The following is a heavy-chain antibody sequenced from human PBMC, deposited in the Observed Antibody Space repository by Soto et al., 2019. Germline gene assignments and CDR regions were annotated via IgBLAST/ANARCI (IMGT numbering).Heavy chain of an antibody. CDR2: IIPIFGTA. CDR1: GGTFSSYA. Sequence: QVQLVQSGAEVKKPGSSVKVSCKASGGTFSSYAISWVRQAPGQGLEWMGGIIPIFGTANYAQKFQGRVMITADESTSTAYMELGSLRSEDTAVYYCARAPPPKSYGDYPGNWFDPWGQGTLVTVSS. J-gene: IGHJ5*02. V-gene: IGHV1-69*01. CDR3: ARAPPPKSYGDYPGNWFDP. D-gene: IGHD4-17*01.